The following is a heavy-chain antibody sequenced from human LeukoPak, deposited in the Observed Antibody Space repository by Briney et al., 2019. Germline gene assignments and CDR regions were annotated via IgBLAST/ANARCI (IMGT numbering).Heavy chain of an antibody. CDR2: IYYSGST. CDR1: GGSISSGDYY. J-gene: IGHJ5*02. Sequence: SRSLSLTCTVSGGSISSGDYYWSWIRQPPGKGLEWIGYIYYSGSTYYNPSLKSRVTISVDTSKNQFSLKLSSVTAADTAVYYCARVSGGFWSGYSNWFDPWGQGTLVTASS. CDR3: ARVSGGFWSGYSNWFDP. V-gene: IGHV4-30-4*01. D-gene: IGHD3-3*01.